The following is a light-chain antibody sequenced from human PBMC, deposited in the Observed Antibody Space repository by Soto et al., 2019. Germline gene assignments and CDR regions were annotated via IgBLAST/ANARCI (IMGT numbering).Light chain of an antibody. Sequence: EFVLTQSPGTVSLSPGERATLSCRASQTVDTKYLAWYQQKPGQAPRIIIFGASGRATGIPDRFSGSGSGTDFTLTISRLEPEDFAVYYCQQYGSLSWTFGQGTKVDIK. J-gene: IGKJ1*01. CDR3: QQYGSLSWT. CDR2: GAS. CDR1: QTVDTKY. V-gene: IGKV3-20*01.